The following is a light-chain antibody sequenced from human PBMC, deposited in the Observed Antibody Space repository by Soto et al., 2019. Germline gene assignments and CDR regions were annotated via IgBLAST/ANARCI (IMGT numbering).Light chain of an antibody. J-gene: IGKJ4*01. Sequence: EIVLTQSPGTLSLSPGERATLSCGASQSVSTNYLAWYQQKPGQAPKVLIYRASTRATGIPARFSGSGSGTEFTLTISSLQSEDFAVYYCLQYNNWPLTFGGGTKVDIK. CDR1: QSVSTN. CDR3: LQYNNWPLT. CDR2: RAS. V-gene: IGKV3-15*01.